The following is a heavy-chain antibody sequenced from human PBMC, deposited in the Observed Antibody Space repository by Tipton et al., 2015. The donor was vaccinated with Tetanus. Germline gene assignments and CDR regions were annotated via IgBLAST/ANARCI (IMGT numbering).Heavy chain of an antibody. Sequence: QLVQSGAEVKKPGESLKVSCKTSGYSFPHSWIGWGRQTPGEGLEWMGIIYPHDSSTRYSPSFEGQVTFSVDKSISTAYLQWTSLKPSDTAIYFCARLPKHYSASGSTWGQGTLVTVSS. CDR1: GYSFPHSW. CDR2: IYPHDSST. CDR3: ARLPKHYSASGST. D-gene: IGHD3-10*01. J-gene: IGHJ5*02. V-gene: IGHV5-51*01.